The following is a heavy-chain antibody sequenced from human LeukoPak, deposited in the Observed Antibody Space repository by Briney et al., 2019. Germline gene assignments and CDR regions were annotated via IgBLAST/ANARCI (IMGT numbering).Heavy chain of an antibody. J-gene: IGHJ6*03. D-gene: IGHD2-15*01. CDR2: ISAYNGNT. CDR3: ARDLHSGYYYYYYMDV. Sequence: ASVKVSCKASGYTFNSYGISWVRQAPGQGLEWMGWISAYNGNTNYAQKLQGRVTMTTDTSTSTAYMELRSLRSDDTAVYYCARDLHSGYYYYYYMDVWGKGTTVTISS. V-gene: IGHV1-18*01. CDR1: GYTFNSYG.